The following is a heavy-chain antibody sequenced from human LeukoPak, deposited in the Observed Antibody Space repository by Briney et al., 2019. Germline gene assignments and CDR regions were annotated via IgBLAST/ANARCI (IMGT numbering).Heavy chain of an antibody. Sequence: SETLSLTCAVSGGSISSGGYSWSWIRQPPGKGLEWIGYIYHSGSTYYNPSLKSRVTISVDRSKNQFSLKLSSVTAADTAVYYCARQKETIFGVVIGYFDYWGQGTLVTVSS. J-gene: IGHJ4*02. V-gene: IGHV4-30-2*01. D-gene: IGHD3-3*01. CDR3: ARQKETIFGVVIGYFDY. CDR2: IYHSGST. CDR1: GGSISSGGYS.